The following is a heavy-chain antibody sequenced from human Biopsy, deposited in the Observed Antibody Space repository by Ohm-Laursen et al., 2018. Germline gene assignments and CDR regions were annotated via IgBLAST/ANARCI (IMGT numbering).Heavy chain of an antibody. CDR1: GYTFTTYG. CDR2: ISGFTANT. D-gene: IGHD1-7*01. J-gene: IGHJ5*02. Sequence: ASVKVSCKASGYTFTTYGITWVRQAPGQGLEWMGWISGFTANTNYAQKFRGRVTVTSDTSTSTAYMELSGLTSDDTATYYCGRAVRNQLLTDPWGQGTLVTVTS. CDR3: GRAVRNQLLTDP. V-gene: IGHV1-18*01.